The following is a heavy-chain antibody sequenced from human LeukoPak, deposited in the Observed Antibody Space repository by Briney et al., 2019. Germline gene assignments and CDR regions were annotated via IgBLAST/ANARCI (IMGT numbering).Heavy chain of an antibody. CDR1: GYTFTSYY. D-gene: IGHD3-9*01. Sequence: ASVKVSCKASGYTFTSYYMHWVRQAPGQGLEWMGIINPSGGSTSYAQKFQGRVTMTRDMSTSTVYMELSSLRSEDTAVYCCARDYDILTARSRPYYMDVWGKGTTVTVSS. CDR2: INPSGGST. CDR3: ARDYDILTARSRPYYMDV. V-gene: IGHV1-46*01. J-gene: IGHJ6*03.